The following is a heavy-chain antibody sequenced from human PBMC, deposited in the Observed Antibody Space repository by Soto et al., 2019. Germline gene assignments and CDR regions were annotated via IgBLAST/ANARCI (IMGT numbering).Heavy chain of an antibody. Sequence: QLQLLESSPGLVKASETLSLTCSVSGGSISTSRSYWAWIRQPPGKGLEWLANIFYSGSTFYNPSLASRVSVSVDTSKNEFSLKLRSVTAADTAVYYCARQPTTGDTDLWFDPWGQGTLVTVSS. CDR2: IFYSGST. D-gene: IGHD2-21*01. CDR1: GGSISTSRSY. CDR3: ARQPTTGDTDLWFDP. V-gene: IGHV4-39*01. J-gene: IGHJ5*02.